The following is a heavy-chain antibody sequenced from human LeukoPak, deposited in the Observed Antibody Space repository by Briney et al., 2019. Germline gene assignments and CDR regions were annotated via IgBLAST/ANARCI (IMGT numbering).Heavy chain of an antibody. J-gene: IGHJ4*02. Sequence: ASVKVSCKASGYSFTSSDINWERQAAGQGLEWMGCINPNSGRTGYAQKFQGRVTMTANTSISTAYMELSSLRFDDTAVYYCARGRSGLAAAGTYDYWGQGTLITVSS. CDR3: ARGRSGLAAAGTYDY. CDR1: GYSFTSSD. V-gene: IGHV1-8*01. CDR2: INPNSGRT. D-gene: IGHD6-13*01.